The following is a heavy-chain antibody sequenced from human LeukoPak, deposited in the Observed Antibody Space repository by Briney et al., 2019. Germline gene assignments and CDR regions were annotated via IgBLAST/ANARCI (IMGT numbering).Heavy chain of an antibody. D-gene: IGHD6-19*01. V-gene: IGHV2-70*04. CDR3: ARIPPYSSGWYFFDY. CDR1: GFSLTTIGMR. Sequence: SGPALVKPTQTLTLTCTFSGFSLTTIGMRVSWIRQPPGKALEWLARIDWDNDKIYSTSLKSRLTISKDTSKNQVVLRMTNMDAVDTATYYCARIPPYSSGWYFFDYWGQGILVTVSP. J-gene: IGHJ4*02. CDR2: IDWDNDK.